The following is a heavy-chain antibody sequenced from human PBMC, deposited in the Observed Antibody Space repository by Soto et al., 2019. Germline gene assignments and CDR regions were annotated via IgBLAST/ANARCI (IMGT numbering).Heavy chain of an antibody. CDR1: GFTVSNNY. CDR2: IYSDGGT. D-gene: IGHD4-17*01. V-gene: IGHV3-66*01. Sequence: EVQLVQSGGGLVQPGGSLRLSCAASGFTVSNNYLSWVRQAPGKGLQWVSLIYSDGGTDYAESVKGRFTISRDNSKNTLYLHMNILKADDTAIYYCATRMTTAPYWGKGSLVTLSS. J-gene: IGHJ4*02. CDR3: ATRMTTAPY.